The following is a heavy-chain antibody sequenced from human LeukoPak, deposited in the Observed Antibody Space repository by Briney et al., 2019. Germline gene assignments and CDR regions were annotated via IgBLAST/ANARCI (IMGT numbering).Heavy chain of an antibody. J-gene: IGHJ4*02. D-gene: IGHD6-13*01. Sequence: PSETLSLTCAVYGGSFSGYYWSWIRQPPGKGLEWIGRIYTSGSTNYNPSLKSRVTMSVDTSKNQFSLKLSSVTAADTAVYYCARAGYSSSPWEFDYWGQGTLVTVSS. CDR3: ARAGYSSSPWEFDY. CDR2: IYTSGST. V-gene: IGHV4-59*10. CDR1: GGSFSGYY.